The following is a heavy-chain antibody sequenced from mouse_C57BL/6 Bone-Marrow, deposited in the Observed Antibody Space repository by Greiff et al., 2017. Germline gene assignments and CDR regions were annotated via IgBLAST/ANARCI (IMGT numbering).Heavy chain of an antibody. J-gene: IGHJ3*01. Sequence: LKQSGAELVRPGSSVKLSCKDSYFAFMASAMHWVKQRPGHGLVWIGSFTMYSDATEYSENFKGKATLTANTSSSTAYMELSSLTSEDSAVYYCARGILPMELAYWGQGTLVTVSA. CDR3: ARGILPMELAY. CDR2: FTMYSDAT. V-gene: IGHV1-49*01. CDR1: YFAFMASA. D-gene: IGHD5-5*01.